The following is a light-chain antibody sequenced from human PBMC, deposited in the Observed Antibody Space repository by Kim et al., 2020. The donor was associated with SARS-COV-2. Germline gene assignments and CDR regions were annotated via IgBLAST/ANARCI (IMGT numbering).Light chain of an antibody. CDR2: CTS. CDR3: QQTYNTPVT. Sequence: ASTGERDTITCRASQTITSWLKWYQQIPGKAHKLLIFCTSALQNGVPSRFSGGGSGADFTLIIDSIQPEDFALYFCQQTYNTPVTFGGGTKVDIK. V-gene: IGKV1-39*01. CDR1: QTITSW. J-gene: IGKJ4*01.